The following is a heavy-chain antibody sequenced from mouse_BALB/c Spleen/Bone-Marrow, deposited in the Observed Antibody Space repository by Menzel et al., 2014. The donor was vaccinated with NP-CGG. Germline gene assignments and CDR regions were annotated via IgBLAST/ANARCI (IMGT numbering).Heavy chain of an antibody. V-gene: IGHV1-9*01. CDR1: GYTFSNYW. D-gene: IGHD2-12*01. Sequence: VQLHQSGADLMKPGASAKISCKDTGYTFSNYWIDWLKQRPGHGLEWIGEILPGSGTANYNEKFKCKATFTADTSSNTAYMQLSSLTSEDSALYYCARASLVPYYFDFRGQGTTLTVSS. CDR2: ILPGSGTA. CDR3: ARASLVPYYFDF. J-gene: IGHJ2*01.